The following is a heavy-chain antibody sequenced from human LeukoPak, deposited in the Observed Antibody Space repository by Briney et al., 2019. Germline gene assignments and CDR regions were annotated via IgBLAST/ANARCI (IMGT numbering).Heavy chain of an antibody. V-gene: IGHV1-8*01. CDR1: GYTFISYD. CDR3: VTPGLHYDRSGYYPFQH. D-gene: IGHD3-22*01. CDR2: MNPNSGNT. Sequence: GASVKVSCKASGYTFISYDINWVRQATGQGLEWMGWMNPNSGNTGYAQNFQGRVTMTRNTAISTAYMELSSLRSEDTAVYYCVTPGLHYDRSGYYPFQHWGQGTLVTVSS. J-gene: IGHJ1*01.